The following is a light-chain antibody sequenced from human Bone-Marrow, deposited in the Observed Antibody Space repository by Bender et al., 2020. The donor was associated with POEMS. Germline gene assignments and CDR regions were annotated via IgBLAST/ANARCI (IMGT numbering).Light chain of an antibody. Sequence: QSALTQPASVSGSPGQSITISCTGSSSDVGSYNLFSWFQQHPGKAPKLLLSEVGLRPSGVSNRFSDSKSGNTASLTISGLQPEDEADYYCSAWDTSLSVWMFGGGTKLTVL. CDR2: EVG. CDR3: SAWDTSLSVWM. V-gene: IGLV2-23*02. J-gene: IGLJ3*02. CDR1: SSDVGSYNL.